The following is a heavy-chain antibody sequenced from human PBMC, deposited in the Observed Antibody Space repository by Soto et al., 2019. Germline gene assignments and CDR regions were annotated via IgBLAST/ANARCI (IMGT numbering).Heavy chain of an antibody. V-gene: IGHV3-23*01. J-gene: IGHJ4*02. D-gene: IGHD5-12*01. CDR3: AKGYSGYCGDH. CDR1: GFTFSSYA. CDR2: ISGSGIGT. Sequence: EVQLLESGGGLVQPGGSLRLSCAASGFTFSSYAMSWVRQAPGKGLEWVSAISGSGIGTYYADSVKGRFTISRDNSKNTLYLHMDSLRAEDTAVYYFAKGYSGYCGDHWGQGTLVTVSS.